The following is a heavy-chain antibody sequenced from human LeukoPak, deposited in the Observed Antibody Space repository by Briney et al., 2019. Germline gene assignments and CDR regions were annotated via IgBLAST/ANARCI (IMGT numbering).Heavy chain of an antibody. CDR1: GFTFTSYS. CDR3: ARDSTATSSPIDY. J-gene: IGHJ4*02. Sequence: PGGSLRLSCAASGFTFTSYSMDWVRQAPGKGLEWVSYISGSSSTIYYADSVKGRFTISRDNAKNSLYLQMNSLRDEDTAVYYCARDSTATSSPIDYWGQGTLVTVSS. CDR2: ISGSSSTI. V-gene: IGHV3-48*02.